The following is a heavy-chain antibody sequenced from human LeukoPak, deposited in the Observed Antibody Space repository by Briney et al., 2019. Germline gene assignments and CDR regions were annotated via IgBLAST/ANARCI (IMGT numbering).Heavy chain of an antibody. V-gene: IGHV1-69*04. D-gene: IGHD3-22*01. CDR3: ARALYEDYYDSSGPGI. CDR1: GGTFSSYA. CDR2: IIPILGIA. Sequence: SVKVSCKASGGTFSSYAISWVRQAPGQGLEWMGRIIPILGIANYAQKFQGRVTITADKSTSTAYIELSSLRSEDTAVYYCARALYEDYYDSSGPGIWGQGTMVTVSS. J-gene: IGHJ3*02.